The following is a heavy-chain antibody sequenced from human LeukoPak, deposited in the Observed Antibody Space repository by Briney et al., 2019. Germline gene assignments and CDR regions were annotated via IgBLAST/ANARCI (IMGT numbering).Heavy chain of an antibody. Sequence: GESLKISCKGSGYNFTNYWIGWVRQMPGKGLEWMGIIYPGDSDTRYCPSFQGQVTISADKSISTTYLQWSNLKASDTAMYYCARPGLSSGWYYFDSWGQGTLVTVSS. J-gene: IGHJ4*02. D-gene: IGHD6-19*01. V-gene: IGHV5-51*01. CDR3: ARPGLSSGWYYFDS. CDR2: IYPGDSDT. CDR1: GYNFTNYW.